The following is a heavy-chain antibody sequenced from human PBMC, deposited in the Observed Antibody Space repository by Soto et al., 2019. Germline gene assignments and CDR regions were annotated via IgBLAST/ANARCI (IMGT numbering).Heavy chain of an antibody. D-gene: IGHD2-8*01. CDR3: ARHDAWSGYAMDV. CDR2: IKGDGSDK. J-gene: IGHJ6*04. Sequence: EVQLVESGGGLVQPGGSLTLSCAASGLTFSGDWLTWVRQSPVKGLEWVANIKGDGSDKNYVDSVKGLCTIARDNATNSLYLQMNSARAEDAAVYFCARHDAWSGYAMDVWGKGPKVTVSS. CDR1: GLTFSGDW. V-gene: IGHV3-7*01.